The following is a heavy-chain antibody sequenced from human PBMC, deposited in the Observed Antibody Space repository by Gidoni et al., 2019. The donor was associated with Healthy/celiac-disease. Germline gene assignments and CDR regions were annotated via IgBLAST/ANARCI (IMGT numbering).Heavy chain of an antibody. CDR3: ARGGCGELLASFDY. D-gene: IGHD3-10*01. V-gene: IGHV1-69*01. J-gene: IGHJ4*02. CDR2: IIPIFGTA. CDR1: GGTFSSYA. Sequence: QVQLVQSGAEVKKPGSSVKVSCKASGGTFSSYAISWVRQAPGQGLEWMGGIIPIFGTANYAQKFQGRVTITADESTSTAYMELSSLRSEDTAVYYCARGGCGELLASFDYWGQGTLVTVSS.